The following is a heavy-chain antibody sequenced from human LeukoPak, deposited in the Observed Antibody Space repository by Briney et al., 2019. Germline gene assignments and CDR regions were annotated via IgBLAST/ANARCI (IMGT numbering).Heavy chain of an antibody. D-gene: IGHD3-22*01. V-gene: IGHV4-39*01. Sequence: SETLSLTCTVSGDSISSNSYYWGWIRQPPGKGLEWVGSIYYSGNPFYNPSLKSRVTISVDPSKNQFSLSLDSVTAADTAVYYCASQLDDYYDSTRYYTGFIDYWGPATLVTVSS. CDR1: GDSISSNSYY. CDR2: IYYSGNP. J-gene: IGHJ4*02. CDR3: ASQLDDYYDSTRYYTGFIDY.